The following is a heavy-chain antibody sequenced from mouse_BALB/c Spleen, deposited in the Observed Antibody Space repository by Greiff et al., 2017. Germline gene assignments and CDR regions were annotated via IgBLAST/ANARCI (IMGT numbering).Heavy chain of an antibody. J-gene: IGHJ2*01. V-gene: IGHV14-1*02. CDR2: IDPENGNT. CDR3: GLIHYYGYLDY. CDR1: GFNIKDYY. Sequence: EVQLQQSGAELVRPGALVKLSCKASGFNIKDYYMHWVKQRPEQGLEWIGWIDPENGNTIYDPKFQGKASITADTSSNTAYLQLSSLTSEDTAVYYCGLIHYYGYLDYWGQGTTLTVSS. D-gene: IGHD1-2*01.